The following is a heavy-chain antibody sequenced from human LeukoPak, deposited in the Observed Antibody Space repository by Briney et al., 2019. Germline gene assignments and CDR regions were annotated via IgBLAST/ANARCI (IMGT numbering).Heavy chain of an antibody. D-gene: IGHD7-27*01. J-gene: IGHJ4*02. CDR3: TKDLTGELDY. V-gene: IGHV3-11*04. Sequence: PGGSLRLSCAASGLTFSDEYMSWIRQAPGKGLEWVSYISNTGDFIAYADSVKGRFTISRDNARNTLYLQMNSLRAEDTAVYYCTKDLTGELDYWGQGTVVTVSS. CDR2: ISNTGDFI. CDR1: GLTFSDEY.